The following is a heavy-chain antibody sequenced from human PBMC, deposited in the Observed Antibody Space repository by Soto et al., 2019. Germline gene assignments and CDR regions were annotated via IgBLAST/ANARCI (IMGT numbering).Heavy chain of an antibody. Sequence: EVQLLESGGGLVQPGESLRLSCAASGFTFSSYAMSWVRQAPGKGLEWVSVISGSDDSTYYADAVKGRFTISRDNSKNSLYLQMNSLRTEDTAVYYWAKMTSSSTFDYWGQGTLVTVSS. J-gene: IGHJ4*02. D-gene: IGHD6-6*01. CDR2: ISGSDDST. V-gene: IGHV3-23*01. CDR3: AKMTSSSTFDY. CDR1: GFTFSSYA.